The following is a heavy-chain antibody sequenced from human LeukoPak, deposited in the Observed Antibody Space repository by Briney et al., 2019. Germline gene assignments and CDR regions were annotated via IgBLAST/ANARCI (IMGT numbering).Heavy chain of an antibody. CDR2: ISGSGGST. V-gene: IGHV3-23*01. J-gene: IGHJ4*02. Sequence: GGSLRPSCAASGFTFGSYAMSWVRQAPGKGLEWVSAISGSGGSTYYADSVKGRFTISRDNSKNTLYLQMNSLRAEDTAVYYCAKPPRYFDWLLFDYWGQGTLVTVSS. CDR3: AKPPRYFDWLLFDY. D-gene: IGHD3-9*01. CDR1: GFTFGSYA.